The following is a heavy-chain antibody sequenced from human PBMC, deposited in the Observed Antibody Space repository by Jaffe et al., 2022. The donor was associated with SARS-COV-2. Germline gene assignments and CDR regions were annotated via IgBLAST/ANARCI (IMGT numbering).Heavy chain of an antibody. V-gene: IGHV3-30*04. D-gene: IGHD5-18*01. CDR3: ARDRDSGYSSGFLAH. CDR1: GFTFSSFA. J-gene: IGHJ4*02. CDR2: ISFDGKTK. Sequence: QVQLVESGGGVAQPGMSLRLSCEVSGFTFSSFAMHWVRQAPGKGLEWVSVISFDGKTKYHADSLNGRFTISRDNSKNTLYLQIDGLRRDDTAVYWCARDRDSGYSSGFLAHWGQGTLLTVSS.